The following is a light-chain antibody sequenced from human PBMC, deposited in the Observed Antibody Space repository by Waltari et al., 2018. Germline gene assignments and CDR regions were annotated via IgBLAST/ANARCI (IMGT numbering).Light chain of an antibody. CDR1: QSLLHSNGKAS. J-gene: IGKJ3*01. Sequence: DIVMTQSPLSLSVTPGQQASIACKSSQSLLHSNGKASLFWYLQKPGQSPQLLIYEVSSRFSGVPDRFSGSESGTDFTLKISRVEAEDVGVYYSMQGIHVPFTFGPGTKVDIK. V-gene: IGKV2-29*02. CDR2: EVS. CDR3: MQGIHVPFT.